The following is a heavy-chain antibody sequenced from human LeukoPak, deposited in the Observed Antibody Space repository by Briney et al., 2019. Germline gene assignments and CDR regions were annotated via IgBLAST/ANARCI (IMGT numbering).Heavy chain of an antibody. D-gene: IGHD3-22*01. Sequence: NPSETLSLTCTVSGDSISSGGYYWGWIRQPPGKGLEWIGSIFYSGSTYYNPSLKSRVTISVDTSKNQFSLKLSSVTAADTAVYYCARGDTMIVVPQQNDAFDIWGQGTMVTVSS. CDR3: ARGDTMIVVPQQNDAFDI. CDR2: IFYSGST. V-gene: IGHV4-39*07. CDR1: GDSISSGGYY. J-gene: IGHJ3*02.